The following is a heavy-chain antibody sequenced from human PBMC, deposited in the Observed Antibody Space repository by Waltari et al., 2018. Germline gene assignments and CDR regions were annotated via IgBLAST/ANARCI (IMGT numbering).Heavy chain of an antibody. CDR1: GFTFDIYA. V-gene: IGHV3-23*01. CDR2: LSGSGGDT. CDR3: TKDLTTAPGNVNWFHP. J-gene: IGHJ5*02. Sequence: EVQLLESGGGSAQPGESLRLSCAASGFTFDIYAMSWVRQAPGKGLEWFSRLSGSGGDTYYADSVKGRFTVSRDNSKNKVYLQMNNLRAEDTAVYYCTKDLTTAPGNVNWFHPWGQGTLVTVSS. D-gene: IGHD1-1*01.